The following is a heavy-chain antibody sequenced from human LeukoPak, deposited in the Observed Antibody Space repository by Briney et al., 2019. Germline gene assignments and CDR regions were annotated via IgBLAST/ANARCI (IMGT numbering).Heavy chain of an antibody. CDR3: ARPRWLQFGPHDS. CDR1: GFTLGTFW. D-gene: IGHD5-18*01. Sequence: GGSLRPSCAASGFTLGTFWMSWVRQAPGKGLEWVANIKQDESEKYYVDSVKGRFTISRDNAKNSLYLQMNSLRGEDTAVYYCARPRWLQFGPHDSWGQGTLVTVSS. CDR2: IKQDESEK. V-gene: IGHV3-7*01. J-gene: IGHJ4*02.